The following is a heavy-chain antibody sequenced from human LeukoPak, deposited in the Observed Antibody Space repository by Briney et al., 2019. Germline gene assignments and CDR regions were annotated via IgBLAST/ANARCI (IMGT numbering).Heavy chain of an antibody. CDR1: GGSFSGYY. Sequence: SETLSLTCAVYGGSFSGYYWSWIRQPPGKGLEWIGEINHSGSTNYNPSLKSRVTISVDTSKNQFSLKLSSVTAADTAVYYCAREAPRGGDDYWGQGTLVTVSS. J-gene: IGHJ4*02. D-gene: IGHD3-16*01. CDR2: INHSGST. CDR3: AREAPRGGDDY. V-gene: IGHV4-34*01.